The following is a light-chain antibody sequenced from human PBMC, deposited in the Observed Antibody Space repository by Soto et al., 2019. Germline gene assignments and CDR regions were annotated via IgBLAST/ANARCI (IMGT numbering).Light chain of an antibody. V-gene: IGKV1-5*01. Sequence: DIQMTQSPSTLSASVGDRVTITCRASQSISTWLAWYQQKPGKAPKLLIYDASSLEGGVPSRFSGSGSGTESTLTISSLQPDDFATYYCHQYNSYSETFGQGTKVDIK. CDR1: QSISTW. CDR3: HQYNSYSET. J-gene: IGKJ1*01. CDR2: DAS.